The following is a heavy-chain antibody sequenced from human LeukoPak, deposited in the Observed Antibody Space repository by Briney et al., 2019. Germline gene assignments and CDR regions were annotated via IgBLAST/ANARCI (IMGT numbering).Heavy chain of an antibody. CDR1: GFTFSTYS. CDR3: ARDGWFGDYNWFDP. J-gene: IGHJ5*02. CDR2: ISSASNTI. D-gene: IGHD3-10*01. V-gene: IGHV3-48*01. Sequence: GGSLRLSCAASGFTFSTYSMNWVRQAPGKGLEWVSYISSASNTIYYADSVKGRFTISRDNAKNSLYLQMNSLRAEDTAMYYCARDGWFGDYNWFDPWGQGTLVTVSS.